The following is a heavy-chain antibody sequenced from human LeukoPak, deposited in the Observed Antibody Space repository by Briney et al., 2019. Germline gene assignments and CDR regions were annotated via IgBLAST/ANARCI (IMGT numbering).Heavy chain of an antibody. CDR1: GFTFSSYA. J-gene: IGHJ5*02. D-gene: IGHD6-6*01. CDR2: ISYDGSNK. CDR3: ARGSYSSSSAGDNWFDP. Sequence: PGRSLRLSCAASGFTFSSYAMHCVRQAPGKGLEWVAVISYDGSNKYYADSVKGRFTISRDNSKNTLYLQMNSLRAEDTAVYYCARGSYSSSSAGDNWFDPWGQGTLVTVSS. V-gene: IGHV3-30-3*01.